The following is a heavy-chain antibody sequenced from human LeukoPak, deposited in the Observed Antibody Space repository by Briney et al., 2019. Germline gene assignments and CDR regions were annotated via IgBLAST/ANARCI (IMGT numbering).Heavy chain of an antibody. CDR3: ARIPDPSLNIVVVTDTNQIDY. CDR1: GYTFTSYY. D-gene: IGHD2-21*02. J-gene: IGHJ4*02. V-gene: IGHV1-46*01. Sequence: ASVKVSCKASGYTFTSYYMHWVRQAPGQGLEWMGIINPSGGSTSYAQKFQGRVTMTRDTSTSTVYMELSSLRSEDTAVYYCARIPDPSLNIVVVTDTNQIDYWGQGTLVTVSS. CDR2: INPSGGST.